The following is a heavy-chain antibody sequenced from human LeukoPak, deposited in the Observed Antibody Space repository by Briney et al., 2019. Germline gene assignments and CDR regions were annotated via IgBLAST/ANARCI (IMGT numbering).Heavy chain of an antibody. D-gene: IGHD3-3*01. CDR2: MNPNSGNT. Sequence: ASVKVSCKASGYTFTSYDINWVRQATGQGLEWMGWMNPNSGNTGYAQKFQGRVTMTRNTSISTAYMELSSLRSEDTAVYYCARAGYRVTIFGVVTDNWFDPWGQGTLVTVSS. CDR3: ARAGYRVTIFGVVTDNWFDP. J-gene: IGHJ5*02. CDR1: GYTFTSYD. V-gene: IGHV1-8*01.